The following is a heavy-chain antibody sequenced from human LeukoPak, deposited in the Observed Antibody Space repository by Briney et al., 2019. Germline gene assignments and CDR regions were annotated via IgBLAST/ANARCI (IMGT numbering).Heavy chain of an antibody. D-gene: IGHD5-12*01. CDR1: GFTFSSYA. CDR3: ARGPSGYHNT. CDR2: ISYDGSNK. J-gene: IGHJ4*02. Sequence: GGSLRLSCAASGFTFSSYAMHWVRQAPGKGLEWVAVISYDGSNKYYADSVKGRFTISRDNSKDTLYLQMNSLRAEDTAVYYCARGPSGYHNTGGQGTLVTVSS. V-gene: IGHV3-30*14.